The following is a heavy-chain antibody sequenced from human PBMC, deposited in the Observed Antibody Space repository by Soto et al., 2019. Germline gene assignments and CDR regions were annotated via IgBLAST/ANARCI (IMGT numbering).Heavy chain of an antibody. J-gene: IGHJ4*02. CDR3: ARIPPSSSWYGSFDY. CDR1: GFSLSTSGMC. CDR2: IDWDDDK. D-gene: IGHD6-13*01. V-gene: IGHV2-70*01. Sequence: SGPTLVNPTQTLTLTCTFSGFSLSTSGMCVSWIRQPPGKALEWLALIDWDDDKYYSTSLKTRLTISKDTSKNQVVLTMTNMDPVDTATYYCARIPPSSSWYGSFDYWGQGTLVTVSS.